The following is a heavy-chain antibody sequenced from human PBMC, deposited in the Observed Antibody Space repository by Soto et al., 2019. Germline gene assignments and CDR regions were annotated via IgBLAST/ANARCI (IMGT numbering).Heavy chain of an antibody. D-gene: IGHD6-19*01. CDR2: IIPMFGTA. CDR3: ARGLRFGIAVARHYYYYGMDV. CDR1: IGTIRSTA. V-gene: IGHV1-69*01. J-gene: IGHJ6*02. Sequence: QVQLVQSGAEVKKPGSSVKVSCKASIGTIRSTAISWVRQAPGQGLEWMGGIIPMFGTANYAQKFQDRVTITADESTSTAYMELSSLRSEDTTVYYCARGLRFGIAVARHYYYYGMDVWGQGTTVTVSS.